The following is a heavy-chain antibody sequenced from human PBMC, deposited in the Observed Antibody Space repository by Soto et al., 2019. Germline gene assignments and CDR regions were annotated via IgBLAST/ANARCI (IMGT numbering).Heavy chain of an antibody. D-gene: IGHD2-15*01. CDR2: ISAYNGNT. J-gene: IGHJ4*02. CDR3: ARDQWPGYFSGGSCYRHAFDI. Sequence: ASVKVSCKASGYTFTSYGISWVRQAPGQGLEWMGWISAYNGNTNYAQKLQGRVTMTTDTSTSTAYMELRSLRSDDTAVYYCARDQWPGYFSGGSCYRHAFDIWGQGTLVTVSS. CDR1: GYTFTSYG. V-gene: IGHV1-18*01.